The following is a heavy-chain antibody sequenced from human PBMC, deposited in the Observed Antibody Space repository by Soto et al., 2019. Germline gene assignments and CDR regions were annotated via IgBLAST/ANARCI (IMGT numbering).Heavy chain of an antibody. CDR3: ARSSPVVTAP. Sequence: QVQLQESGPGLVKPSQTLSLTCTVSGGSISSGGYYWSWIRQHPGKGLEWIGYIYYSGSTYYNPSLKSRITISVDPSKNQLSLKLSSVTAADTAVYYCARSSPVVTAPWGQGTLVTVSS. CDR2: IYYSGST. J-gene: IGHJ5*02. CDR1: GGSISSGGYY. V-gene: IGHV4-31*03. D-gene: IGHD2-21*02.